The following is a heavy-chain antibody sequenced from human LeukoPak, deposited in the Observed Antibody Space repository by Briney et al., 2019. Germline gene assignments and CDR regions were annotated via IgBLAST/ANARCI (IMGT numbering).Heavy chain of an antibody. Sequence: GASVKVSCKASGGTFSSYTISWVRQAPGQGLEWMGWISAYNGNTNYTQKLQGRVTMTTDTSTSTAYMELRSLRSDDTAVYYCAMELNSGGSWRDYWGQGTLVTVSS. CDR1: GGTFSSYT. J-gene: IGHJ4*02. V-gene: IGHV1-18*01. D-gene: IGHD2-15*01. CDR3: AMELNSGGSWRDY. CDR2: ISAYNGNT.